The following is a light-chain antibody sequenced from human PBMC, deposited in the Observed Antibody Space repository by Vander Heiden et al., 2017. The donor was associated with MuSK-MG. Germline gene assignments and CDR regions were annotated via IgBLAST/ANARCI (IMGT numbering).Light chain of an antibody. J-gene: IGLJ2*01. CDR3: QAWDSSTGV. V-gene: IGLV3-1*01. CDR1: KVGDKY. Sequence: YELTQPPSVSVSPGQTASITCSGDKVGDKYACWSQQKPGQSPVLVIYKDSNRPSGIPDRFSGSNSGNTATLTIGGTQAGDDDDYYCQAWDSSTGVFGGGTKRTVL. CDR2: KDS.